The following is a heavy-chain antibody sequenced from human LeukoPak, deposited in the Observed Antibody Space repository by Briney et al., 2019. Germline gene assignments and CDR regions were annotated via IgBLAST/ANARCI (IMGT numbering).Heavy chain of an antibody. CDR1: GGSISSYY. CDR2: IYYSGST. V-gene: IGHV4-59*08. Sequence: SETLSLTCTVSGGSISSYYWSWIRQPPGKGLERIGYIYYSGSTNYNPSLKSRVTISVDTSKNQFSLKLSSVTAADTAVYYCARHGSPTRPFQHWGQGTLVTVSS. J-gene: IGHJ1*01. CDR3: ARHGSPTRPFQH. D-gene: IGHD2-2*03.